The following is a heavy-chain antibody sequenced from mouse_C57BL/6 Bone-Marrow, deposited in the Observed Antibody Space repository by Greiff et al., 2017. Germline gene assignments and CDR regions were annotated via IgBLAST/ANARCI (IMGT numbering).Heavy chain of an antibody. Sequence: EVKLMESVAELVRPGASVKLSCTASGFNIKNTYMHWVKQRPEQGLEWIGRIDPANGNTKYAPKFQGKATITADTSSNTAYLQLSSLTSEDTAIYYCARGGSAKWLLLFAYWGQGTLVTVSA. V-gene: IGHV14-3*01. CDR3: ARGGSAKWLLLFAY. D-gene: IGHD2-3*01. CDR2: IDPANGNT. CDR1: GFNIKNTY. J-gene: IGHJ3*01.